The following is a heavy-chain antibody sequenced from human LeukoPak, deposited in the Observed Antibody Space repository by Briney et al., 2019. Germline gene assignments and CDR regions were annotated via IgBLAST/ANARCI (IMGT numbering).Heavy chain of an antibody. V-gene: IGHV3-48*01. CDR3: ARDPEYSSSSARFDP. CDR1: GFTFCSYS. J-gene: IGHJ5*02. CDR2: ISTSTTI. D-gene: IGHD6-6*01. Sequence: GGSLRLSCAASGFTFCSYSMNWVRQAPGKGLEWVSYISTSTTIYYADSVKGRFTISRDNAKNSLYLQMNSLRAEDTAVYYCARDPEYSSSSARFDPWGQGTLVTVSS.